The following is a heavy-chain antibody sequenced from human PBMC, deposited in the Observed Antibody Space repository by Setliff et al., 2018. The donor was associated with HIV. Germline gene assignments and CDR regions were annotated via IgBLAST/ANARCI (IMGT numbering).Heavy chain of an antibody. Sequence: GGSLRLSCAASGFTFSRYWMSWVRQAPGKGLEWVANIKEDGSEKYYVDSVKGRFTISRDNAKNSLFLQLNSLRADDTAVYYCARYALAVPGYHNAFDIWGQGTMVTVSS. CDR2: IKEDGSEK. D-gene: IGHD6-19*01. CDR1: GFTFSRYW. V-gene: IGHV3-7*01. J-gene: IGHJ3*02. CDR3: ARYALAVPGYHNAFDI.